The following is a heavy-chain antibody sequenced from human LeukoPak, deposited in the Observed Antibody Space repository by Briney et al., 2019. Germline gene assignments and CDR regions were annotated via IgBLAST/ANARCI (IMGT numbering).Heavy chain of an antibody. D-gene: IGHD3-16*02. CDR2: IIPIFGTA. V-gene: IGHV1-69*05. Sequence: SVKVSCKASGGTFSSYAISWVRQAPGQGLEWMGGIIPIFGTANYAHKFQGRVTITTDESTSTASMELSSLRSEDTAVYYCARGDSDYVWGSYLFFDYWGQGTLVTVSS. CDR1: GGTFSSYA. J-gene: IGHJ4*02. CDR3: ARGDSDYVWGSYLFFDY.